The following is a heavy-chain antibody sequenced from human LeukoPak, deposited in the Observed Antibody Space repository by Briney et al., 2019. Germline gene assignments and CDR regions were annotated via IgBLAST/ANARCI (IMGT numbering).Heavy chain of an antibody. V-gene: IGHV3-30*18. CDR1: GFTFSSYG. J-gene: IGHJ4*02. CDR2: ISYDGSNK. D-gene: IGHD6-13*01. CDR3: AKGNNIAAAVDY. Sequence: PGGSLRLSCAASGFTFSSYGMHWVRQAPGKGLEWVAVISYDGSNKYYADSVKGRFTISRDDSKNTLYLQMNSLRAEDTAVYYCAKGNNIAAAVDYWGQGTLVTVSS.